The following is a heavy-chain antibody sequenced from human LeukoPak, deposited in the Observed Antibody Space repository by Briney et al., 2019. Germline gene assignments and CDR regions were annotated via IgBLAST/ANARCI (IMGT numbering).Heavy chain of an antibody. V-gene: IGHV3-23*01. Sequence: GGSLRLSCAASGFTFSNYAMSWVRQAPGKGLEWVSAISGSGSSTYYADSVKGRFTISRDNSKNTLYLQMSSLRADDTAVYYCARSKTVGATSFDYWGQGTLVTVSS. D-gene: IGHD1-26*01. J-gene: IGHJ4*02. CDR2: ISGSGSST. CDR3: ARSKTVGATSFDY. CDR1: GFTFSNYA.